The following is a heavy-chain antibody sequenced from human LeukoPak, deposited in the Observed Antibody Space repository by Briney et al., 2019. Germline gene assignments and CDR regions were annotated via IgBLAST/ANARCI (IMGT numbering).Heavy chain of an antibody. Sequence: PGGSLRLSCAASGFTFSNYGMHWVRQAPDKGLEWVAFLQNHGGDIHYAESVEGRFTISRDNSKNTLYLQMNSLRAEDTAVYYCAKDRDWASSAGTDFDYWGQGTLVTVSS. J-gene: IGHJ4*02. CDR1: GFTFSNYG. CDR3: AKDRDWASSAGTDFDY. CDR2: LQNHGGDI. D-gene: IGHD6-13*01. V-gene: IGHV3-30*02.